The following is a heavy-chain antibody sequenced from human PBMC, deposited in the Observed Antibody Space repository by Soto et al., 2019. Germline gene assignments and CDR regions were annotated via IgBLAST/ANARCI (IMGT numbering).Heavy chain of an antibody. Sequence: GGSLRLSCAASGFSISSYWMHWVRQAPGKGLVWVSRINSDESSTDYADSVKGRFTISRDNARNTLYLQMNSLRAEDTALYYCARDLHDYVSFRFDPWGQGTLVTVSS. J-gene: IGHJ5*02. D-gene: IGHD3-16*01. CDR1: GFSISSYW. CDR3: ARDLHDYVSFRFDP. CDR2: INSDESST. V-gene: IGHV3-74*01.